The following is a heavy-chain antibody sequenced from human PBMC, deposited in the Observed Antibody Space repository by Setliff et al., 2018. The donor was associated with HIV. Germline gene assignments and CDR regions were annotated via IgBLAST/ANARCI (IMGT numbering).Heavy chain of an antibody. CDR3: ATLDPSGGNFLAY. CDR1: GDTDFY. V-gene: IGHV4-4*09. CDR2: IHASGKT. J-gene: IGHJ4*02. D-gene: IGHD2-21*02. Sequence: PSETLSLTCTVSGDTDFYWNWIRQPPGKGLEWIGYIHASGKTNYNPSLKSRVTISLDTSKMQFSLHLTSVTAADTAVYYCATLDPSGGNFLAYWGQGTLGTVPQ.